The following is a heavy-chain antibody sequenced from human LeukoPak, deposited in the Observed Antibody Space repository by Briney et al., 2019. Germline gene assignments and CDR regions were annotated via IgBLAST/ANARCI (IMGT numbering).Heavy chain of an antibody. V-gene: IGHV3-11*01. J-gene: IGHJ6*03. CDR2: ISSSGSTI. CDR1: GFIFSDYY. D-gene: IGHD2-21*01. CDR3: AKKEGDTYFSWYMDV. Sequence: GGSLRLSCAASGFIFSDYYMNWIRRAPGKGLEWVSYISSSGSTIYYADSVKGRFTISRDNAKNSLFLQMNGLRAEDTAVYYCAKKEGDTYFSWYMDVWGKGTTVTVSS.